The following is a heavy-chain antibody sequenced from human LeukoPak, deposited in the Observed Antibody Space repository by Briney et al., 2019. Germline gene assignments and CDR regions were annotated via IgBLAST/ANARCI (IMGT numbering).Heavy chain of an antibody. V-gene: IGHV1-2*02. Sequence: ASAKVSCKASGYTFTGYYMHWVRQAPGQGLEWMGWINPNSGGTNYAQKFQGRVTMTRDTSISTAYMELSRLRSDDTAVYYCARIRDTAMVTAPFDYWGQGTLVTVSS. CDR1: GYTFTGYY. CDR2: INPNSGGT. J-gene: IGHJ4*02. D-gene: IGHD5-18*01. CDR3: ARIRDTAMVTAPFDY.